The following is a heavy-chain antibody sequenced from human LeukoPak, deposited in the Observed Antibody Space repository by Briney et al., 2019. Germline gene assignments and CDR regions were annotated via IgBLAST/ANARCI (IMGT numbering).Heavy chain of an antibody. Sequence: PGGSLRLSCAASGFTFSSYAMSWVRQAPGKGLEWVSGIISSGGRTYYADSVKGRFTISRDNSNNTLYLQMNSLRAEDTALYYCAKDLPAVAYLHGAFDFWGRGTMVTVSS. CDR3: AKDLPAVAYLHGAFDF. V-gene: IGHV3-23*01. J-gene: IGHJ3*01. D-gene: IGHD6-19*01. CDR2: IISSGGRT. CDR1: GFTFSSYA.